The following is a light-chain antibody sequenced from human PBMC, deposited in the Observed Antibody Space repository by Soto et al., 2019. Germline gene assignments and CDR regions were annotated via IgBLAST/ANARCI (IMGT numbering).Light chain of an antibody. CDR2: AAD. J-gene: IGKJ1*01. CDR1: HSVSNK. Sequence: EVVMRQSPATLSVSPGETATLSCRASHSVSNKLAWYQQRPGQAPRLLIYAADTRATGIPDRFSGSGSGREFTLTISSLQSEDFAVYYCQQYNNWPPWTFGQGTKVEVK. V-gene: IGKV3-15*01. CDR3: QQYNNWPPWT.